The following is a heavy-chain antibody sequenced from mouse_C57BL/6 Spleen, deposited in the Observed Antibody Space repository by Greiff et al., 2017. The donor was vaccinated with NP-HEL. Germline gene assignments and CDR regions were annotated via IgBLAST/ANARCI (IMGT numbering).Heavy chain of an antibody. V-gene: IGHV5-17*01. D-gene: IGHD2-5*01. CDR1: GFTFSDYG. CDR2: ISSGSSTI. J-gene: IGHJ4*01. Sequence: EVHLVESGGGLVKPGGSLKLSCAASGFTFSDYGMHWVRQAPEKGLEWVAYISSGSSTIYYADTVKGRFTISRDNAKNTLFLQMTSRRSEVTAMYYCARPESNHPYAMDYWGQGTSVTVSS. CDR3: ARPESNHPYAMDY.